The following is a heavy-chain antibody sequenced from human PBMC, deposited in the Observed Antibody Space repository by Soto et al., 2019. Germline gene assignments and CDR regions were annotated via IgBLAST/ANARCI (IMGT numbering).Heavy chain of an antibody. CDR3: ARGQYDYIWGSYRFGAFDI. CDR1: GFTFSSYD. Sequence: PGGSLRLSCGASGFTFSSYDMHWVRQATGKGLEWVSAIGTAGDTYYPGSVKGRFTISRENAKNSLYLQMNSLRAGDTAVYYCARGQYDYIWGSYRFGAFDIWGQGTMVTVSS. V-gene: IGHV3-13*01. CDR2: IGTAGDT. J-gene: IGHJ3*02. D-gene: IGHD3-16*02.